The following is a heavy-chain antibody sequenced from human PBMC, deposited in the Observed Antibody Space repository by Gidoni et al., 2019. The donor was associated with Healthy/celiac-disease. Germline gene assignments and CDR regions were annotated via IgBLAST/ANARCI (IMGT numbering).Heavy chain of an antibody. CDR3: AVTTGY. V-gene: IGHV3-33*01. Sequence: QVQLVESGGGVVQPGRSLRLSCAASGFTFSSYGMHWVRQAPGKGLEWVAVIWYDGSNKYYADTVKCRFTISRDNSKNTRYLQMNSLRADDTAVYYCAVTTGYWGQGTLVTVSS. CDR1: GFTFSSYG. D-gene: IGHD4-17*01. J-gene: IGHJ4*02. CDR2: IWYDGSNK.